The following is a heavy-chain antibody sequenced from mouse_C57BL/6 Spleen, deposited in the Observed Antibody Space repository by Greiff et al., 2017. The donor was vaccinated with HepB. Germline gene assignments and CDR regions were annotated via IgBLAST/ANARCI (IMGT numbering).Heavy chain of an antibody. CDR3: TRDPEDYDAGDYFDY. CDR1: GYTFTSYG. J-gene: IGHJ2*01. Sequence: QVHVKQSGAELARPGASVKLSCKASGYTFTSYGIRWVKQRTGQGLEWIGELYPRSGNTYYNAKFKGKATLTADKSSSTAYMELRSLTSEDSAVYFCTRDPEDYDAGDYFDYWGQGTTLTVSS. CDR2: LYPRSGNT. V-gene: IGHV1-81*01. D-gene: IGHD2-4*01.